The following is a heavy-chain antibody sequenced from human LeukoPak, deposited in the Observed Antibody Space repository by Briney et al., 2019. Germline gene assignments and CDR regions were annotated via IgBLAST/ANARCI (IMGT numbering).Heavy chain of an antibody. CDR3: ARDESGDNDAFDI. J-gene: IGHJ3*02. Sequence: GGSLRLSCAASGFTFSSYSMNWVRLAPGKGLEWVSSISGSSNYIYYADSVKGRFTISRGNTKNSLYLQMNSLRVEDTAVYYCARDESGDNDAFDIWGQGTMVTVSS. CDR2: ISGSSNYI. CDR1: GFTFSSYS. V-gene: IGHV3-21*04. D-gene: IGHD2-21*01.